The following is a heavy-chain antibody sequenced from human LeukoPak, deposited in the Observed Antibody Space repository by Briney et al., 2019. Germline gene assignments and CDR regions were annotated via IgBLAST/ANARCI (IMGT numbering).Heavy chain of an antibody. CDR1: GFTFSNYA. CDR2: VSGSGGRT. CDR3: AKSGGLVRGVLGY. J-gene: IGHJ4*02. D-gene: IGHD3-10*01. Sequence: GGTLRLSCAVSGFTFSNYAMTWVRHAPAKGLEWVSSVSGSGGRTYYAASVKGRFTISRDNSKNTLYVQLDSLRAEDTAVYYCAKSGGLVRGVLGYWGQGTLVTVSS. V-gene: IGHV3-23*01.